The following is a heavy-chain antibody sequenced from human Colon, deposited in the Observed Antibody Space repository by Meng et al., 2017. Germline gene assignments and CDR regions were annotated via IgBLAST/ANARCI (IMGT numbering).Heavy chain of an antibody. CDR2: IRSTTDGETT. Sequence: GGSLRLSCAASGFTFSHAWMTWVRQVRGKGLEWVGRIRSTTDGETTEYATPVRGRFTISRDDSKNTLYLQMNSLKTEDTAVYYCTNSVRAYNYDSAGYLYWGQGIMVTVSS. D-gene: IGHD3-22*01. V-gene: IGHV3-15*01. CDR3: TNSVRAYNYDSAGYLY. CDR1: GFTFSHAW. J-gene: IGHJ4*02.